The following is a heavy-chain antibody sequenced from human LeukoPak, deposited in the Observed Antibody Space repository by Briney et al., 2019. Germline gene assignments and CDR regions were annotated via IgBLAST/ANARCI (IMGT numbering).Heavy chain of an antibody. J-gene: IGHJ4*02. CDR1: GYSFTTCY. CDR2: INPRDRST. Sequence: ASVKVSCKASGYSFTTCYIHWVRQAPGQGLEWMGIINPRDRSTIYAQKFQGRVTMTRDMSTSTVYMELSSLRSEDTAVYYCARCGPFNGGPSEYYFDYWGQGTLVTVSS. CDR3: ARCGPFNGGPSEYYFDY. V-gene: IGHV1-46*01. D-gene: IGHD4-23*01.